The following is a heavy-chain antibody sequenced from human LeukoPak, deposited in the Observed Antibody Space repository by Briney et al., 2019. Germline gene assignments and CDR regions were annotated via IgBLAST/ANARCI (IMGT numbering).Heavy chain of an antibody. CDR3: AKEVTENNWFDP. CDR1: GFTFSSYA. D-gene: IGHD1-14*01. CDR2: LSGSGYTT. Sequence: GSLRLSCAASGFTFSSYAMSWVRQAPGKGLEWVSALSGSGYTTYYADSVKGRFTISRDNSKNTLYLQMNSLRAEDTAAYYCAKEVTENNWFDPWGQGTLVSVSS. V-gene: IGHV3-23*01. J-gene: IGHJ5*02.